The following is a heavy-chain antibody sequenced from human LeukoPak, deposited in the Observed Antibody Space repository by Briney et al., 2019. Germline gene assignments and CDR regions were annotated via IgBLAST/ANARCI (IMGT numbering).Heavy chain of an antibody. D-gene: IGHD4-17*01. J-gene: IGHJ6*02. CDR1: GFTFSSYS. V-gene: IGHV3-21*04. CDR2: ISSSSSYI. CDR3: AKKGVGYGDYYYFYAMDV. Sequence: GGSLRLSCAASGFTFSSYSMNWVRQAPGKGLEWVSSISSSSSYIYYADSVKGRFAISRDISKNTLYLQMNSLRAEDTAVYYCAKKGVGYGDYYYFYAMDVWGQGTTVTVSS.